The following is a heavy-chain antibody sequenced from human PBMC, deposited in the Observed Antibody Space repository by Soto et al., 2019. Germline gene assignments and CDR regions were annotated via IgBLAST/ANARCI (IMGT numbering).Heavy chain of an antibody. V-gene: IGHV4-61*08. J-gene: IGHJ6*02. Sequence: SETLSLTCAVSGGSISSGGYYWSWIRQPPGKGLEWIGYIYYSGSTNYNPSLKSRVTISVDTSKNQFSLKLSSVTAADTAVYYCARDSRYCSSTSCYGLTSSGMDVWGQGTTVTVSS. D-gene: IGHD2-2*01. CDR1: GGSISSGGYY. CDR3: ARDSRYCSSTSCYGLTSSGMDV. CDR2: IYYSGST.